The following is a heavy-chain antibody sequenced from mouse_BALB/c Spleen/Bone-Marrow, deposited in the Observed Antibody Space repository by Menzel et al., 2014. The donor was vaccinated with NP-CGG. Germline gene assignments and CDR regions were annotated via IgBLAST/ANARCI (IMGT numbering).Heavy chain of an antibody. Sequence: QVQLQQSGAELARPGASVKMSCKASGYTFTSYTMHWVKQRPGQGQEWIGYINPSSGYTNYNQKFKDKATLTADKSSSTAYMQLSSLTSEASAVYYCARESLYGSNYYWGQGTTLTVSS. V-gene: IGHV1-4*01. CDR3: ARESLYGSNYY. CDR1: GYTFTSYT. CDR2: INPSSGYT. D-gene: IGHD1-1*01. J-gene: IGHJ2*01.